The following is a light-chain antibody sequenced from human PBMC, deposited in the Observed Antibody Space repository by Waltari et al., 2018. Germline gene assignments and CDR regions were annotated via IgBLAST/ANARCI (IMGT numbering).Light chain of an antibody. Sequence: DIQMTHSPSTLSASVGDRVTITCRSSQSIGSWLVWYQQKPGKAPKLLIYRASSLESGVPSRFSGSGSGTEFTLTISSLQPDDFATYYCQQYDSYSVYTFGQGTKLEIK. V-gene: IGKV1-5*03. CDR3: QQYDSYSVYT. CDR2: RAS. J-gene: IGKJ2*01. CDR1: QSIGSW.